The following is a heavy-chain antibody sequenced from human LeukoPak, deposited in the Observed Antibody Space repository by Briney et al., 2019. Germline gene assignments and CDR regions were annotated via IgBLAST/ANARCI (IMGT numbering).Heavy chain of an antibody. CDR1: GFTFSNYG. CDR2: ISSSSSSI. D-gene: IGHD6-6*01. V-gene: IGHV3-48*01. J-gene: IGHJ4*02. CDR3: ARGGAARPDY. Sequence: GGSLRLSCAASGFTFSNYGMDWVRQAPGKGLEWVSYISSSSSSIYYADSVKGRFTISRDNAKNSLFLQMNSLIAEDTAVYYCARGGAARPDYWGQGTLVTVSS.